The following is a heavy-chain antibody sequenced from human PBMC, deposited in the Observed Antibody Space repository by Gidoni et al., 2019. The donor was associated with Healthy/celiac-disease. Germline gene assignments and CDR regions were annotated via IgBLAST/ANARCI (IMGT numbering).Heavy chain of an antibody. D-gene: IGHD3-10*01. CDR1: GFTFSSYE. J-gene: IGHJ4*02. CDR3: ARGVMVRGSFDY. Sequence: EVQLVESGGGLVQPGGSLRLSCAASGFTFSSYEMNWVRQAPGKGLEWVSYISSSGSTIYYADSVKGRFTISRDNAKNSLYLQMNSLRAEDTAVYYCARGVMVRGSFDYWGQGTLVTVSS. V-gene: IGHV3-48*03. CDR2: ISSSGSTI.